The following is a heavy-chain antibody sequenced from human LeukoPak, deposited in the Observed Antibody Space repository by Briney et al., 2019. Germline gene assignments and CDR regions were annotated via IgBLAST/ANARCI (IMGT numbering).Heavy chain of an antibody. CDR3: ARHPHLFTGADF. D-gene: IGHD3-9*01. CDR2: IYPDDSDT. CDR1: GYSFPNYW. V-gene: IGHV5-51*01. Sequence: GESLKISCQTSGYSFPNYWIAWVRQMPGKGLEWVGIIYPDDSDTKYSPSFEGRVTISADKSMNAAYLHWSSLKASDTAMYYCARHPHLFTGADFWGQGTLVTVSS. J-gene: IGHJ4*02.